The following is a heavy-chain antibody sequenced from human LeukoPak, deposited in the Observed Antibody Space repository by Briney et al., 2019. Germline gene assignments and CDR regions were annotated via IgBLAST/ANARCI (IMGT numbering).Heavy chain of an antibody. Sequence: ASVKVSCKASGYTFSSYGISWVRHAPGQGLEWMGWISAYNGNTNYSQKLQGRVTMTTDTSTSTAYMELRSLRSDDTAVYYCARTLRADSSGRQWGQGTLVTVSS. D-gene: IGHD6-19*01. CDR3: ARTLRADSSGRQ. CDR2: ISAYNGNT. J-gene: IGHJ1*01. CDR1: GYTFSSYG. V-gene: IGHV1-18*04.